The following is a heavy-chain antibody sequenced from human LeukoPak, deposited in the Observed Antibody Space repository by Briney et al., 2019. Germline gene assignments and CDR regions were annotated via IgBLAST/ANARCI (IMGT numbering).Heavy chain of an antibody. Sequence: PSETLSLTCIVSGGSISSSNYYWGWIRQPPGKGLEWIGGIYYTAVTHYNPSLKSRVTISLDTSKNQFSLRVTSVTAADTAVYHCVSLTALYCSGGTCHPQNYYMDVWGKGTTVTVSS. D-gene: IGHD2-15*01. CDR2: IYYTAVT. V-gene: IGHV4-39*07. J-gene: IGHJ6*03. CDR3: VSLTALYCSGGTCHPQNYYMDV. CDR1: GGSISSSNYY.